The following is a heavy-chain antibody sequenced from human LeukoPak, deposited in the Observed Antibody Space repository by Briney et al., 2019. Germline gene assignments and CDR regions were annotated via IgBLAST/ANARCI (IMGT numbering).Heavy chain of an antibody. J-gene: IGHJ6*02. CDR3: ARGYSGLDV. Sequence: GGSLRLSCAASGFTFDDYAMHWVRQAPGKGLEWVSGISSDGRSFTGYADSVKGRFTISRDNAKNTVYLQMNSLRAEDTAMYYCARGYSGLDVWGQGTTVTVSS. V-gene: IGHV3-9*01. CDR2: ISSDGRSFT. CDR1: GFTFDDYA. D-gene: IGHD1-26*01.